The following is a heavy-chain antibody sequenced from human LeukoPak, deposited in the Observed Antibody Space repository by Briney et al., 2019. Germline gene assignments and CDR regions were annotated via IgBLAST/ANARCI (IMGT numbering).Heavy chain of an antibody. CDR3: ARRRSMVRGVIARNWFDP. Sequence: SVKVSCKASGGTFSSYAISWVRQAPGQGLEWMGGIIPIFGTANYAQKFQGRVTMTRNTSISTAYMELSSLRSEDTAVYYCARRRSMVRGVIARNWFDPWGQGTLVTVSS. J-gene: IGHJ5*02. CDR1: GGTFSSYA. V-gene: IGHV1-69*05. CDR2: IIPIFGTA. D-gene: IGHD3-10*01.